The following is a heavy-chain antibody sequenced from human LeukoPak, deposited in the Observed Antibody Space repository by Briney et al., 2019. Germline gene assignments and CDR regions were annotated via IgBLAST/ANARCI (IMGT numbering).Heavy chain of an antibody. CDR3: ARDPRFYCSGGSCQGD. Sequence: GASVKVSCEASGYTFTVYYMHWVRQAPGQGLEWMGWINPNSGGTNYAQKFQGRVTMTRDTSISTAYMELSRLRSDDTAVYYCARDPRFYCSGGSCQGDWGQGTLVTVSS. CDR2: INPNSGGT. CDR1: GYTFTVYY. D-gene: IGHD2-15*01. J-gene: IGHJ4*02. V-gene: IGHV1-2*02.